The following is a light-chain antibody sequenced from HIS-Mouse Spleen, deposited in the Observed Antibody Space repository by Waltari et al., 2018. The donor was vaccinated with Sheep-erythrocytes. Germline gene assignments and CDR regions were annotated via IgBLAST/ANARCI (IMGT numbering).Light chain of an antibody. V-gene: IGKV4-1*01. CDR1: QSVLYSSNNKNY. Sequence: DIVMTQSPDSLAVSLGARATIHCKSSQSVLYSSNNKNYLAWYQQKPGQPPKLLIYWASTRESGVPDRFSGSGSGTDFTLTISSLQAEDVAVYYCQQYYSTTLTFGGGTKVEIK. CDR3: QQYYSTTLT. J-gene: IGKJ4*01. CDR2: WAS.